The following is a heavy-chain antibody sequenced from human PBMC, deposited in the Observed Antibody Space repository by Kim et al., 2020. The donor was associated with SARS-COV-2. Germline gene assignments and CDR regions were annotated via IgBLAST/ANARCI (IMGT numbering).Heavy chain of an antibody. V-gene: IGHV3-49*03. Sequence: GGSLRLSCTASGFTFGDYAMSWFRQAPGKGLEWVGFIRSKAYGGTTEYAASVKGRFTISRDDSKSIAYLQMNSLKTEDTAVYYCTRVADGSGSYLEAMDVWGQGTTVTVSS. CDR2: IRSKAYGGTT. CDR3: TRVADGSGSYLEAMDV. D-gene: IGHD3-10*01. CDR1: GFTFGDYA. J-gene: IGHJ6*02.